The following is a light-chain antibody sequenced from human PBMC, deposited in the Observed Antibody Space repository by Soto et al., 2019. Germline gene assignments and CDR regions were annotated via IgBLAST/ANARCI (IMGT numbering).Light chain of an antibody. CDR3: QQYGSSPSET. V-gene: IGKV3-15*01. Sequence: EIVMTQSPATLSVSPGERATLSCRASQSVSSNLAWYQQKPGQAPRLLIYGASTRATGIPARFSGSGSGTEFTLTISSLQSEDFAVYYCQQYGSSPSETFGGGTKVDIK. J-gene: IGKJ4*01. CDR1: QSVSSN. CDR2: GAS.